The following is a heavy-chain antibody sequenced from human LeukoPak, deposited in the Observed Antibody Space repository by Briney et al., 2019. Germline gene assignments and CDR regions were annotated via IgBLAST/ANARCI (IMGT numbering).Heavy chain of an antibody. CDR3: ARGRGYRNRGHYYYMDV. CDR2: INHSGST. D-gene: IGHD1-14*01. CDR1: GGSFSGYY. V-gene: IGHV4-34*01. J-gene: IGHJ6*03. Sequence: PSETLSLTCAVYGGSFSGYYWSWIRQPPGKGLEWIGEINHSGSTNYNPSLKSRVTISVDTSKNQFSLQLSSVTAADTAVYYCARGRGYRNRGHYYYMDVWGKGTTVTVSS.